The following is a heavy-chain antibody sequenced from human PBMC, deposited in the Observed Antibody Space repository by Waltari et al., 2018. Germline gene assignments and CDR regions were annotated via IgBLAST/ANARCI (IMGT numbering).Heavy chain of an antibody. Sequence: EVQLVESGGGLIQPGGSMRLSCAASGFTVSRKYMSWLRQAPGKGMEWVSVIYSGGSTYYADSVKGRFTISRDNSKNTLYLQMNSLRAEDTAVYYCARGLTSDPWGQGTLVTVSS. V-gene: IGHV3-53*01. CDR3: ARGLTSDP. J-gene: IGHJ5*02. CDR1: GFTVSRKY. D-gene: IGHD3-10*01. CDR2: IYSGGST.